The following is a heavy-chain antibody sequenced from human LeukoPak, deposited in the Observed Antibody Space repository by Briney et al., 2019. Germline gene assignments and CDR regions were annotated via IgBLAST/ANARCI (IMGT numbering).Heavy chain of an antibody. D-gene: IGHD2-21*02. Sequence: GGSLRLSCAASGFTFSSYSMNWVRQAPGKGLEWVSSISSSSSYIYYADSVKGRFTISRDNAKNSLYLQMNSLRAEDTAVYYCARSFNWAYCGGDCSYYYFGMDVWGQGTTVTVSS. CDR2: ISSSSSYI. CDR1: GFTFSSYS. CDR3: ARSFNWAYCGGDCSYYYFGMDV. J-gene: IGHJ6*02. V-gene: IGHV3-21*01.